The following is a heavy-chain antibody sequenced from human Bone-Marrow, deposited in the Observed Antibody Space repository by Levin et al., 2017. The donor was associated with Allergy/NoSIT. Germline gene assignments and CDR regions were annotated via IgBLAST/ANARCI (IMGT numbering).Heavy chain of an antibody. D-gene: IGHD2-2*01. CDR2: IYHSGST. CDR3: ARKPSCYDHFDY. Sequence: SETLSLTCAVSGGSISSGGYSWSWIRQPPGTGLEWIGYIYHSGSTYYNPSLKSRVTISVDRSKNQFSLKLSSVTAADTAVYYCARKPSCYDHFDYWGQGTLVTVSS. J-gene: IGHJ4*02. V-gene: IGHV4-30-2*01. CDR1: GGSISSGGYS.